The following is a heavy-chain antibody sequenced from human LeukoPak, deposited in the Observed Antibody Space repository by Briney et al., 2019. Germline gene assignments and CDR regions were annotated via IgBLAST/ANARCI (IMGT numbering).Heavy chain of an antibody. J-gene: IGHJ4*02. CDR3: ARDQAATNTQVRFCLD. CDR1: GYTFTIYG. CDR2: ISDYTGIN. V-gene: IGHV1-18*01. D-gene: IGHD3-9*01. Sequence: GSLKVSCKASGYTFTIYGISWGPQAPGQGLEWMGWISDYTGINNYAQKLQGKVTMTTDTSTSTAYMEWRGLRSDDTAVYCCARDQAATNTQVRFCLDWGQGTLVTVSS.